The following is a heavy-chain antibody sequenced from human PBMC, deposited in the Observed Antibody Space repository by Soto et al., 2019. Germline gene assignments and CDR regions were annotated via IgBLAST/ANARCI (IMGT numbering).Heavy chain of an antibody. Sequence: QVQLQQWGAGLLKPSETLSVTCAVYGGSLSGYYWSWIRQPPGKGLEWIGEINHSGSTNYNPSLKSRVTISVDTSKNHFSLKLSSVTAADTAVYYCASGSAHWGQGTLVTVSS. J-gene: IGHJ4*02. V-gene: IGHV4-34*01. CDR2: INHSGST. D-gene: IGHD1-26*01. CDR1: GGSLSGYY. CDR3: ASGSAH.